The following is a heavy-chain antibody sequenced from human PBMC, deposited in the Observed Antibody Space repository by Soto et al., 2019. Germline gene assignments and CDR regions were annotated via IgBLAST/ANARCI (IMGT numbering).Heavy chain of an antibody. CDR1: GGTFSSYA. D-gene: IGHD4-17*01. V-gene: IGHV1-69*06. CDR3: ATNYGDYVRSYFDY. Sequence: SVKVSCKASGGTFSSYAISWVRQAPGQGLEWMGGIIPIFGTANYAQKFQGRVTITADKSTSTAYMELSSLRSEDKAVYYCATNYGDYVRSYFDYWGQGTLVTVSS. CDR2: IIPIFGTA. J-gene: IGHJ4*02.